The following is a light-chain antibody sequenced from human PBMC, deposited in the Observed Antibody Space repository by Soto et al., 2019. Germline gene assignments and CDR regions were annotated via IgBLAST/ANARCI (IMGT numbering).Light chain of an antibody. J-gene: IGKJ1*01. CDR2: DAS. CDR1: QSVSTY. CDR3: QQYHNWPQT. V-gene: IGKV3-11*01. Sequence: EIVLTQSPVTLSLSQGERATLSCRASQSVSTYLAWYQQKPGQAPRLLIYDASNRATGIPARFSGSGSGTDFTLTISRLEPEDFATYYCQQYHNWPQTFGQGTKVDI.